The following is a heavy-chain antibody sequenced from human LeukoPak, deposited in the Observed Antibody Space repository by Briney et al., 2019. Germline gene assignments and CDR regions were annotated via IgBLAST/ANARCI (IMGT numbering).Heavy chain of an antibody. CDR1: GGSISSYY. J-gene: IGHJ3*02. Sequence: PSEALSLTCTVSGGSISSYYWSWIRQPAGKGLEWIGRIYTTGSTNYNPSLKSRVTMSVDTSKNQFSLKLSSVTAADTAVYYCARASGAAAGPPDGAFDIWGQGTMVTVSS. CDR2: IYTTGST. CDR3: ARASGAAAGPPDGAFDI. V-gene: IGHV4-4*07. D-gene: IGHD6-13*01.